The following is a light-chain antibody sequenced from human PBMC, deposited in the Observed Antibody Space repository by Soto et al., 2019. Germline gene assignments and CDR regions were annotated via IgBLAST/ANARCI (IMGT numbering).Light chain of an antibody. CDR1: QGISSY. CDR3: QQYYSYPVT. V-gene: IGKV1-8*01. J-gene: IGKJ4*01. Sequence: AIRMTQSPSSLSASTGDRVTITCRASQGISSYLAWYQQKPGKAPKLLIYAASTLQSGVPSRFSGSGSGTDLTLTISCLQSEDFATYYCQQYYSYPVTFGGGTKVEIK. CDR2: AAS.